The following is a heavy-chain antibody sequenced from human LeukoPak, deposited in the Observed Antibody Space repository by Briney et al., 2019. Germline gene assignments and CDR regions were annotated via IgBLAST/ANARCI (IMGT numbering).Heavy chain of an antibody. CDR1: GYTFTSYD. V-gene: IGHV1-8*01. J-gene: IGHJ4*02. CDR2: MNPNSGNT. Sequence: GASVKVSCKASGYTFTSYDINWVRQATGQGLEWMGWMNPNSGNTGYAQKFQGRVTMTRNTSISTAYMELSSLRSEDTAVYYCARYLVGAEGFDYWGQGTLVTVSS. D-gene: IGHD1-26*01. CDR3: ARYLVGAEGFDY.